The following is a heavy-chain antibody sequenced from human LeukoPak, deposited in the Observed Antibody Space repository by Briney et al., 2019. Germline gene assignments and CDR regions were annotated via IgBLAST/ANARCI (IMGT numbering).Heavy chain of an antibody. CDR3: ARVRSPMVRGPLRPWFDP. Sequence: ASVKVSCKASGYTFTGYYMHWVRQAPGQGLEWMGWINPNSGGTNYAQKFQGRVTMTRDPSISTAYMELSRLRSDDTAVYYCARVRSPMVRGPLRPWFDPWGQGTLVTVSS. J-gene: IGHJ5*02. CDR1: GYTFTGYY. D-gene: IGHD3-10*01. V-gene: IGHV1-2*02. CDR2: INPNSGGT.